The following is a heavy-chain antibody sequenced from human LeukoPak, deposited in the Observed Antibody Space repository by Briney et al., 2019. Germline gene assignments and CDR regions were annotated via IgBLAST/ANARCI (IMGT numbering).Heavy chain of an antibody. CDR3: ARVPGPLRFLESLLLDY. CDR1: GYTFTSYG. D-gene: IGHD3-3*01. CDR2: ISAYNGNT. Sequence: GASVKVSCKASGYTFTSYGISWVRQAPGQGLEWMGWISAYNGNTNYAQKLQGRVTMTTDTSTSTAYMELRSLRSDDTAVYYCARVPGPLRFLESLLLDYWGQGTLVTVSS. V-gene: IGHV1-18*01. J-gene: IGHJ4*02.